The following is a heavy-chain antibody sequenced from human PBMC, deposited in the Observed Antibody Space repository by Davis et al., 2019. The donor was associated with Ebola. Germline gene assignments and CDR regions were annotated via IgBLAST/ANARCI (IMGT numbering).Heavy chain of an antibody. D-gene: IGHD3-22*01. CDR3: AAENGWLDGLDY. CDR1: GFTFTSSA. CDR2: IVVGSGNT. Sequence: AASVKVSCKASGFTFTSSAVQWVRQARGQRLEWIGWIVVGSGNTNYAQKFQERVTITRDMSTSTAYMELSSLRSEDTAVYYCAAENGWLDGLDYWGQGTLVTVSS. V-gene: IGHV1-58*01. J-gene: IGHJ4*02.